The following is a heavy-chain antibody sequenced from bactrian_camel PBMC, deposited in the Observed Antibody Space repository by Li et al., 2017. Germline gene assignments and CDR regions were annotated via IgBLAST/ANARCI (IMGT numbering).Heavy chain of an antibody. J-gene: IGHJ6*01. D-gene: IGHD1*01. CDR2: RDKDGSK. CDR1: QYVYRSYH. CDR3: AVDVRSFLDGGDWRCGNRLRRAEFRF. Sequence: VQLVESGGGSVQAGGSLRLSCTTSQYVYRSYHMGWFRQAPGKEREGVARRDKDGSKTYVDSVKGRFTISEDDAKKMVYLQLGNLRPEDTAVYYCAVDVRSFLDGGDWRCGNRLRRAEFRFWGQGTQVTVS. V-gene: IGHV3S10*01.